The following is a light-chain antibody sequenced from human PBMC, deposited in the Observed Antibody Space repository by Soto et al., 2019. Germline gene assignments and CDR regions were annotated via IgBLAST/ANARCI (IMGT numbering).Light chain of an antibody. J-gene: IGKJ4*01. V-gene: IGKV3-20*01. CDR1: QSVSSSY. CDR3: QQYGSSPRRT. Sequence: EIVLTQSPGTLSLSPGERATLSCRASQSVSSSYLAWYQQKPGQAPRLLIYGASSRATGIPDRFSGSGSGTYFTLTISRLEPEDFAVYYCQQYGSSPRRTFGGGTKVEIK. CDR2: GAS.